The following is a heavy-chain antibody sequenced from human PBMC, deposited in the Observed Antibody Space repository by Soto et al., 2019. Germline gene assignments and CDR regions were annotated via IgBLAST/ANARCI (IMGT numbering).Heavy chain of an antibody. V-gene: IGHV3-7*03. CDR1: GFTFSSYW. CDR3: ATDTYCPATCYRGHGN. Sequence: EVQLVESGGDLVQPGGSLRLSCAASGFTFSSYWMAWVRQSPGKGLGWVASMNHHGSDIQYVDSVRGRLTISTANAWNLLYLQMNNLRVEATAIYYCATDTYCPATCYRGHGNWRQGTLVTVSS. J-gene: IGHJ4*02. D-gene: IGHD2-8*02. CDR2: MNHHGSDI.